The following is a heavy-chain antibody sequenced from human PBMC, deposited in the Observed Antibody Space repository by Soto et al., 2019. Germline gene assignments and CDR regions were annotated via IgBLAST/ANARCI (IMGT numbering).Heavy chain of an antibody. V-gene: IGHV3-21*01. CDR2: ISSSSSYI. CDR1: GFTFSSYG. D-gene: IGHD6-13*01. CDR3: ARELEAAAGYDY. Sequence: PGGSLRLSCAASGFTFSSYGMHWVRRAPGKGLEWVSSISSSSSYIYYADSVKGRFTISRDNAKNSLYLQMNSLRAEDTAVYYCARELEAAAGYDYWGQETLVTVSS. J-gene: IGHJ4*02.